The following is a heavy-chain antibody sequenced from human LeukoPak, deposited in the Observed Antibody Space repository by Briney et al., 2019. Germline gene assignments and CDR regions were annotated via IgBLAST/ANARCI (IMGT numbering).Heavy chain of an antibody. CDR2: ISYDGSNK. D-gene: IGHD2-2*01. J-gene: IGHJ5*02. CDR3: AREGYCSSTSCYGNWFDP. Sequence: GGSLRLSCAASGFTFSSYAMHWVRQAPGKGLEWVAVISYDGSNKYYADSVKGRFTISRDNSKNTLYLQMNSLRAEDTAVYYCAREGYCSSTSCYGNWFDPWGQGTLVTVSS. CDR1: GFTFSSYA. V-gene: IGHV3-30-3*01.